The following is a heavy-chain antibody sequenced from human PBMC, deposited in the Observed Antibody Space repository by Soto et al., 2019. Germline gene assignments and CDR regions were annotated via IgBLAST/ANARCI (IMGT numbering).Heavy chain of an antibody. CDR3: ARDVKDQFDP. Sequence: SETLSLTCTVSGGSISSYYWSWIRQPPGKGLEWIGYIYYSGSTNYNPSLKSRVTISVDTSKNQFSLKLSSVTAADTAVYYCARDVKDQFDPWGQGTLVTVSS. CDR2: IYYSGST. J-gene: IGHJ5*02. V-gene: IGHV4-59*12. CDR1: GGSISSYY.